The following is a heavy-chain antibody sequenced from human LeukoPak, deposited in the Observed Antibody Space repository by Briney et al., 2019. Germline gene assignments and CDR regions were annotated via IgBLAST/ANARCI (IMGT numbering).Heavy chain of an antibody. Sequence: SETLSLTCTVSGYSISSGYYWGWIRQPPGKGLEWIGSIYHSGSTYYNPSLKSRVTISVDTSKNQFSLKLSSVTAADTAVYYCARGGDYDYVWGTRGYMDVWGKGTTVTVSS. V-gene: IGHV4-38-2*02. CDR2: IYHSGST. CDR1: GYSISSGYY. J-gene: IGHJ6*03. CDR3: ARGGDYDYVWGTRGYMDV. D-gene: IGHD3-16*01.